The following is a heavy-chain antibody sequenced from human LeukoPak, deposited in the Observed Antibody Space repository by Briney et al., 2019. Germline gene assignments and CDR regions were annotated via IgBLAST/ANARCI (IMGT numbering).Heavy chain of an antibody. V-gene: IGHV3-30*09. Sequence: PGGSLRLSCAASGFTFSNYAIHWVRQPPGKGLEWVAFISYDGITKYYADSVRGRFAISRDNSKNTLYLQMTSLRVDDTALYYCVKGQTMVVIFWDYWGQGTLVTVSS. J-gene: IGHJ4*02. CDR2: ISYDGITK. CDR1: GFTFSNYA. D-gene: IGHD4-23*01. CDR3: VKGQTMVVIFWDY.